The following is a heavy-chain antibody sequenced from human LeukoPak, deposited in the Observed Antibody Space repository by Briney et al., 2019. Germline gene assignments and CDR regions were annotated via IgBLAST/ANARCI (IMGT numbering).Heavy chain of an antibody. J-gene: IGHJ5*02. CDR2: INHSGST. V-gene: IGHV4-34*01. Sequence: SETLSLTCAVYGGSYSGYYWRWLRQPPGKGGEGVGEINHSGSTNYNPSLKSRVTISVDTSKNQFSLKLSSVTAADTAVYYCAREYYVCCGYWFDPCGQGTLVTVSS. CDR3: AREYYVCCGYWFDP. D-gene: IGHD3-16*01. CDR1: GGSYSGYY.